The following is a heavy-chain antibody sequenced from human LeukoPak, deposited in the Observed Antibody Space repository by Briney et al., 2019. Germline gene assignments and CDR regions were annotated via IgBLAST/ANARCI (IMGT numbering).Heavy chain of an antibody. CDR2: FDPEDGET. J-gene: IGHJ4*02. CDR1: GYTLTELS. Sequence: ASVKVSCKVSGYTLTELSMHWERQAPGKGLEWMGGFDPEDGETIYAQKFQGRVTMTEDTSTDTAYMELSSLRSEDTAVYYCATSDGYDYVWGSYRYSFDYWGQGTLVTVSS. D-gene: IGHD3-16*02. V-gene: IGHV1-24*01. CDR3: ATSDGYDYVWGSYRYSFDY.